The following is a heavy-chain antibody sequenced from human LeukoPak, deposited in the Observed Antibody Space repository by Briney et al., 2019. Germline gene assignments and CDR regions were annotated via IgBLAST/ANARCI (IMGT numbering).Heavy chain of an antibody. CDR1: GYTFTSYG. D-gene: IGHD3-10*01. CDR2: ISAYNGNT. CDR3: ARDPITMVRGVRWFDP. J-gene: IGHJ5*02. V-gene: IGHV1-18*01. Sequence: ASVKVSCKASGYTFTSYGISWVRQAPGQGLEWMGWISAYNGNTNYAQKLQGGVTMTTDTSTSTAYMELRSLRSDDTAVYYCARDPITMVRGVRWFDPWGQGTLVTVSS.